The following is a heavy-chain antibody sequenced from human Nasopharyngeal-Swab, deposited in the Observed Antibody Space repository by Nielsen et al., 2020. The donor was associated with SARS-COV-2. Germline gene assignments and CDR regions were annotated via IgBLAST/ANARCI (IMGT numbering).Heavy chain of an antibody. J-gene: IGHJ3*02. CDR2: ISWNSGSI. D-gene: IGHD3-9*01. CDR3: AKDQYYDILTGPGDAFDI. CDR1: GFTFDDYA. Sequence: SLKTSCAASGFTFDDYAMHWVRQAPGKGLEWVSGISWNSGSIGYADSVKGRFTISRDNAKNSLYLQMNSLRAEDTALYYCAKDQYYDILTGPGDAFDIWGQGTMVTVSS. V-gene: IGHV3-9*01.